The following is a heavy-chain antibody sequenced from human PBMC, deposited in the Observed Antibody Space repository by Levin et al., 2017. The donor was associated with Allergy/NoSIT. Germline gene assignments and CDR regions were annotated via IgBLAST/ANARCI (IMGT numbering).Heavy chain of an antibody. D-gene: IGHD6-19*01. CDR2: ISYDGSNK. V-gene: IGHV3-30*18. Sequence: GGSLRLSCAASGFTFSTYAMHWVRQAPGKGLEWVAVISYDGSNKYYTDSVKGRFTISRDNSKNTLYLQMNSLRAEDTAVYYCAKDGLGSGWYEGLDYWGQGTLVTVSS. CDR1: GFTFSTYA. CDR3: AKDGLGSGWYEGLDY. J-gene: IGHJ4*02.